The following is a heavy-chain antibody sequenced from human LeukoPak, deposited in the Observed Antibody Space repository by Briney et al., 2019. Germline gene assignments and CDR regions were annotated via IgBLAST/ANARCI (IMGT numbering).Heavy chain of an antibody. CDR2: IYSGRTT. Sequence: SETLSLTCTVSAGSISSSSHHWGWIRQSPGKGLEWIGSIYSGRTTYYNPSLNSRVTISVLTSKNQFSLRLHSVTAADTAVYYCARHDGRGGATMGALDSWGQGSLVTISS. V-gene: IGHV4-39*01. J-gene: IGHJ4*02. CDR3: ARHDGRGGATMGALDS. D-gene: IGHD5-12*01. CDR1: AGSISSSSHH.